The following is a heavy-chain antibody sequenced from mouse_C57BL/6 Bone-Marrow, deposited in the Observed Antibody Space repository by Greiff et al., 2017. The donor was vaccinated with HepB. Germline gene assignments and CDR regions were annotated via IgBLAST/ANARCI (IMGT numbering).Heavy chain of an antibody. D-gene: IGHD1-1*01. CDR2: INPSSGYT. V-gene: IGHV1-7*01. CDR1: GYTFTSYW. J-gene: IGHJ4*01. Sequence: QVHVKQSGAELAKPGASVKLSCKASGYTFTSYWMHWVKQRPGQGLEWIGYINPSSGYTKYNQKFKDKATLTADKSSSTAYMQLSSLTYEDSAVYYCARPSITTVVPYAMDYWGQGTSVTVSS. CDR3: ARPSITTVVPYAMDY.